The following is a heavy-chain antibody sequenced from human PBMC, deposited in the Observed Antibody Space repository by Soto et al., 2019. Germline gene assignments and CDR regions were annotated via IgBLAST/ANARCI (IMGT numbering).Heavy chain of an antibody. J-gene: IGHJ3*02. D-gene: IGHD4-4*01. CDR2: ISADNGNT. V-gene: IGHV1-18*01. Sequence: GASVKVSCKSSGYIFSDYGITCVRQSPGQGLEWMGWISADNGNTDYAQKFQDRLTLATDTSTSTAYMELRSLRSDDTALYYSARPVTSPDHLDIWGQGTMVTVS. CDR3: ARPVTSPDHLDI. CDR1: GYIFSDYG.